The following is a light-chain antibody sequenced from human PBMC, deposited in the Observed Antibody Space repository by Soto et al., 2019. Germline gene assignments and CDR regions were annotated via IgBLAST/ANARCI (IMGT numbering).Light chain of an antibody. CDR3: AAWDASLSGVV. J-gene: IGLJ2*01. CDR1: SSNIGSNS. Sequence: QSVLTQAPSASGTPGQRVTISCSGSSSNIGSNSVHWYQQLPGTAPKLLIYDNNQRPSGVPDRFSGSKSGTSASLAISGLRSEDEADYYCAAWDASLSGVVFGGGTKLTVL. CDR2: DNN. V-gene: IGLV1-47*02.